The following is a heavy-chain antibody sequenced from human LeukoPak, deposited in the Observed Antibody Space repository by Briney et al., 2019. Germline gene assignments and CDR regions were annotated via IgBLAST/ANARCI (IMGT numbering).Heavy chain of an antibody. Sequence: PSETLSLTCTVSGGSISYSSYYWGWVRQPPEKGLEWIGSIYYSGNTYYSPSLKSRVTISVDTSKNQFSLKLDSVTAANTAVYYCARDWAGAAAGYFDYWGQGTLVTVSS. CDR1: GGSISYSSYY. CDR3: ARDWAGAAAGYFDY. V-gene: IGHV4-39*02. J-gene: IGHJ4*02. CDR2: IYYSGNT. D-gene: IGHD6-13*01.